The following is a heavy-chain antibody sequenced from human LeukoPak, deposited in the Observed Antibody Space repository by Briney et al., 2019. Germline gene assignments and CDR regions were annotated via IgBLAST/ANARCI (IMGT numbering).Heavy chain of an antibody. CDR2: INHSGST. CDR1: GGSISSYY. J-gene: IGHJ3*02. D-gene: IGHD3-3*01. V-gene: IGHV4-34*01. Sequence: KTSETLSLTCTVSGGSISSYYWSWIRQPPGKGLEWIGEINHSGSTNYNPSLKSRVTISVDTSKNQFSLKLSSVTAADTAVYYCARARLRGVVIINAFDIWGQGTMVTVSS. CDR3: ARARLRGVVIINAFDI.